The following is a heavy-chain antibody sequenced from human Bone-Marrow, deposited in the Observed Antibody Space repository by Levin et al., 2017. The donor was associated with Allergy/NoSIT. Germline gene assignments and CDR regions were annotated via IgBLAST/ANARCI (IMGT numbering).Heavy chain of an antibody. J-gene: IGHJ4*02. V-gene: IGHV2-5*02. CDR3: AHHKFWFGEFPFDF. CDR2: IYLDDDK. Sequence: SGPTLVKPTQTLTLTCTFSGFSLSSNGVGVGWIRQAPGKALEWLALIYLDDDKRYSPSLKSRLNITKDTSKNQVVLTMTNMAPVDTGTYYCAHHKFWFGEFPFDFWGRGSLVTVSS. CDR1: GFSLSSNGVG. D-gene: IGHD3-10*01.